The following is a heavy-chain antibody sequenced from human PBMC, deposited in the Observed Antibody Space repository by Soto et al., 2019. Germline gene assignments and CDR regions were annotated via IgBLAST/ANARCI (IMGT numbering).Heavy chain of an antibody. V-gene: IGHV1-2*04. CDR3: ARGPFHSSTSLYYYYYMDV. D-gene: IGHD2-2*01. Sequence: ASVKVSCKASGYTFTGYYMHWVRQAPGQGLEWMGWINPNSGGTNYAQKFQGWVTMTRDTSISTAYMELSRLRSDDTAVYYCARGPFHSSTSLYYYYYMDVWGKGTTVTVSS. CDR2: INPNSGGT. CDR1: GYTFTGYY. J-gene: IGHJ6*03.